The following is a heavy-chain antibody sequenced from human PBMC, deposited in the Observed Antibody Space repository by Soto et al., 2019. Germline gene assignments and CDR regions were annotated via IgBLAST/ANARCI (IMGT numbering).Heavy chain of an antibody. CDR2: IYHSGST. Sequence: SETLSLTCAVSGGSISSGGYSWSWIRQPPGKGLEWIGYIYHSGSTYYNPSLKSRVTISVDRSKNQFSLKLSSVTAADTAVYYCARGGRRDFDYWGQGTLVTVYS. V-gene: IGHV4-30-2*01. J-gene: IGHJ4*02. CDR3: ARGGRRDFDY. CDR1: GGSISSGGYS. D-gene: IGHD3-10*01.